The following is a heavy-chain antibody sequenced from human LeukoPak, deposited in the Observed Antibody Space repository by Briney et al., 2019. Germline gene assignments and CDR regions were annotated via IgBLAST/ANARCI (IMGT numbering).Heavy chain of an antibody. J-gene: IGHJ4*02. V-gene: IGHV3-23*01. Sequence: GGSLRLSCSASGFSFSSYTMTWVRQAPGKGPEWVSIISGGGDTTFYTDSVKGRFTISRDNSKNTLYLQMNSLRPEDTAVYYCARGARKGDDYGGFFDYWGQGTLVTVSS. CDR3: ARGARKGDDYGGFFDY. CDR2: ISGGGDTT. CDR1: GFSFSSYT. D-gene: IGHD4-23*01.